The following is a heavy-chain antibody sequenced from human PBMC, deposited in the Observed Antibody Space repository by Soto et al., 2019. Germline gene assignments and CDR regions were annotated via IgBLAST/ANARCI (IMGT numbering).Heavy chain of an antibody. CDR2: IIPILGIA. J-gene: IGHJ4*02. V-gene: IGHV1-69*02. Sequence: QVQLVQSGAEVKKPGSSVKVSCKASGGTFSSYTISWVRQAPGQGLEWMGRIIPILGIANYAQKFQGRVTXXADKSTSTAYMELSSLRSEDTAVYYCARGDSSGSHWGQGTLVTVSS. CDR1: GGTFSSYT. CDR3: ARGDSSGSH. D-gene: IGHD6-19*01.